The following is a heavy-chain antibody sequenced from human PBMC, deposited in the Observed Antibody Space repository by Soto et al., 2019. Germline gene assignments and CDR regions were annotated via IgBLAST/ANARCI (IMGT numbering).Heavy chain of an antibody. V-gene: IGHV3-30-3*01. CDR3: ARSGAYYYDSSGYDLLGYFDY. CDR1: GFTFSSYA. J-gene: IGHJ4*02. CDR2: ISYDGSNK. D-gene: IGHD3-22*01. Sequence: GGSLRLSCAASGFTFSSYAMHWVRQAPGNGLEWVAVISYDGSNKYYADSVKGRFTISRDNSKNTLYLQMNSLRAEDTAVYYCARSGAYYYDSSGYDLLGYFDYWGQGTLVTVSS.